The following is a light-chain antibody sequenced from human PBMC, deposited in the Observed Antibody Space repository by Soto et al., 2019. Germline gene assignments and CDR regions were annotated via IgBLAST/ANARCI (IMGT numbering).Light chain of an antibody. Sequence: DIQMSQSPSTLSGSVGDRVTITCLASQTISSWLDWYQQRPGKAPKLLIYKASTLKSGVPSRFSGSGSGTEFTLTISSLQPDDVATYYCQHCNSYSETFGQGTKVDIK. J-gene: IGKJ1*01. CDR3: QHCNSYSET. V-gene: IGKV1-5*03. CDR1: QTISSW. CDR2: KAS.